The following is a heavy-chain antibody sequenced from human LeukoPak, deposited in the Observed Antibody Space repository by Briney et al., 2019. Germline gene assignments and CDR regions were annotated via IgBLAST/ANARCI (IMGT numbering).Heavy chain of an antibody. CDR2: IYPGDSDT. V-gene: IGHV5-51*01. J-gene: IGHJ4*02. CDR3: ARQTAAAGSDHFDY. CDR1: GYSFTSYW. D-gene: IGHD6-13*01. Sequence: GESLKISCKGSGYSFTSYWIGWVRPMPGKGLEWMGIIYPGDSDTRYSPSFQGQVTISADKYISTAYLQWSSLKASDTAMYYCARQTAAAGSDHFDYWGQGALVTVSS.